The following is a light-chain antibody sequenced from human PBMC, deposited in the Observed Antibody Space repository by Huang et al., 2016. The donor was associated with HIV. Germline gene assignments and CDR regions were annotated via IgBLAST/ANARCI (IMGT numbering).Light chain of an antibody. CDR1: HNVSSY. Sequence: EIVLTQSPATLSLSPGERATLSCRASHNVSSYLTWYQQKPVQAPRLLIYYASNRATGVPGRFSGSGSGTDFTLTISSLEPEDFAVYYCQQRRDWPRSITFGQGTRLEIK. V-gene: IGKV3-11*01. CDR2: YAS. CDR3: QQRRDWPRSIT. J-gene: IGKJ5*01.